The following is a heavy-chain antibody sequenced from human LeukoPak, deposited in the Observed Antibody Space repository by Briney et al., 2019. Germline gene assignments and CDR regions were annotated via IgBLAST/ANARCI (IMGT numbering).Heavy chain of an antibody. CDR2: IYYSGST. J-gene: IGHJ4*02. Sequence: SETLSLTCTVSGGSISSYYWSWIRQPPGKGLEWIGYIYYSGSTNYSPSLKSRVTISVDTSKNQFSLKLSSVTAADTAVYYCARARYYDYVWGSYPPYFDYWGQGTLVTVSS. D-gene: IGHD3-16*02. V-gene: IGHV4-59*01. CDR3: ARARYYDYVWGSYPPYFDY. CDR1: GGSISSYY.